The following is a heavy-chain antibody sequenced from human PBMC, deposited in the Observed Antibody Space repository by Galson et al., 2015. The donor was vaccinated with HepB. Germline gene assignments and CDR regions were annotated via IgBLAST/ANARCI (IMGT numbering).Heavy chain of an antibody. CDR2: ISSSSSTI. Sequence: SLRLSCAASGFTFSSYSINWVRQAPGKGLEWVPYISSSSSTIYYADSVKGRFTISRDNAKNSLYLQMNSLRDEDTAVYYCARDQRSEDIVVVPASNEGFDYWGQGTLVTVSS. D-gene: IGHD2-2*01. J-gene: IGHJ4*02. V-gene: IGHV3-48*02. CDR1: GFTFSSYS. CDR3: ARDQRSEDIVVVPASNEGFDY.